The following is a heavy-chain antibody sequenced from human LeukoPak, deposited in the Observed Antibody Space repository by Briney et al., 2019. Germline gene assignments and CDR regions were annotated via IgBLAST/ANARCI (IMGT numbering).Heavy chain of an antibody. CDR1: GFSLSTSGVG. CDR3: AHRRPYCSSTSCYIQYNWFDP. J-gene: IGHJ5*02. CDR2: IYWNDDK. D-gene: IGHD2-2*02. Sequence: RVSGPTLVKPTQTLTLTCTFSGFSLSTSGVGVGWIRQPPGKALEWLALIYWNDDKLYSPSLKSRLTITKDTSKNQVVLTMTNMDPVDTATYYCAHRRPYCSSTSCYIQYNWFDPWGQGTLVTVSS. V-gene: IGHV2-5*01.